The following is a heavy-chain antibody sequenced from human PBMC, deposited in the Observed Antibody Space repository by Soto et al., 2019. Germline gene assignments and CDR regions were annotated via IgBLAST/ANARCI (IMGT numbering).Heavy chain of an antibody. Sequence: PSETLSLTCAVYGGSFSGYYWSWIRQPPGKGLEWIGEINHSGSTNYNPSLKSRVTISVDTSKNQFSLQLNSVTPEDTAVYYCARTYTGLNWEVDYWGQGTLVTVSS. V-gene: IGHV4-34*01. J-gene: IGHJ4*02. CDR2: INHSGST. CDR3: ARTYTGLNWEVDY. D-gene: IGHD7-27*01. CDR1: GGSFSGYY.